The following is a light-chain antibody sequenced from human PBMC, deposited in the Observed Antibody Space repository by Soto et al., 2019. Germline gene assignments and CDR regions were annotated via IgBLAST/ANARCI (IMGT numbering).Light chain of an antibody. CDR1: QSVSSY. V-gene: IGKV3-11*01. J-gene: IGKJ1*01. CDR2: DAS. Sequence: EIVLTQSPGTLSLSPGERATLSCRASQSVSSYLAWYQQKPGQAPRLLIYDASTRATGISARFSGSGSGTDFTLTISSLEPEDFALYYCQQRSNWPVTFGHGTKVEVK. CDR3: QQRSNWPVT.